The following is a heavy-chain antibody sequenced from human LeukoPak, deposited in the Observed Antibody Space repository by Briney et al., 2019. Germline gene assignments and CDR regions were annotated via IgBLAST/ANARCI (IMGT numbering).Heavy chain of an antibody. Sequence: GGSLRLSCAASGFTVSSNYMSWVRQAPGKGLEWVSGIYTGGDTYYADSVKDRFTISRDNSKNTLYLQMNSLRAEDTAVYYCTKGLWAGVSAARDWGQGTLVTVSS. V-gene: IGHV3-66*01. CDR3: TKGLWAGVSAARD. D-gene: IGHD3-10*01. CDR1: GFTVSSNY. CDR2: IYTGGDT. J-gene: IGHJ4*02.